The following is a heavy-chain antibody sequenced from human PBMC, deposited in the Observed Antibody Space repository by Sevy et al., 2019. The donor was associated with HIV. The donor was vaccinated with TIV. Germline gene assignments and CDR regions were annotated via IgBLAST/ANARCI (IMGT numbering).Heavy chain of an antibody. J-gene: IGHJ4*02. Sequence: GGSLRLSCAASGFTFSDHYMEWVRQAPGKGLEWVGRIRNKADSYTTEYAALVKGRFTISRDDSKNSLYLLMNSLKTEDTAVYYCATQAGIAAAGRVFDYWGQGTLVTVSS. D-gene: IGHD6-13*01. CDR1: GFTFSDHY. CDR2: IRNKADSYTT. V-gene: IGHV3-72*01. CDR3: ATQAGIAAAGRVFDY.